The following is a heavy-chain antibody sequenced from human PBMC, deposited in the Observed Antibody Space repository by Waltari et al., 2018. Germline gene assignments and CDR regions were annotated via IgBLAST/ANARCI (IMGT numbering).Heavy chain of an antibody. CDR2: IIPRFRTV. CDR3: ARDMAGGYASSWFDY. V-gene: IGHV1-69*01. J-gene: IGHJ4*02. D-gene: IGHD6-13*01. CDR1: GGTFSNYA. Sequence: QVQLVQSGAEVRKPGSSVKVSCKAPGGTFSNYAISWVRHAPGQGLEWMGQIIPRFRTVNYAQRFQGRVTLTADESTSTAYMDLSSLRSDDTAVYYCARDMAGGYASSWFDYWGQGTLVTVSS.